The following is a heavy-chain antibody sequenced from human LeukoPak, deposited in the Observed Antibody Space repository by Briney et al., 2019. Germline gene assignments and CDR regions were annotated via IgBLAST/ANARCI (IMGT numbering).Heavy chain of an antibody. Sequence: PSETLSLTCTVSGGSISGYYWSWIRQPAGKGLEWIGRIYTSGSTNYNPSLKSRVTISVDTSKNQFSLKLSSVTAADTAVYYCARGARRSPLGYWGQGTLVTVSS. CDR3: ARGARRSPLGY. D-gene: IGHD3-16*01. J-gene: IGHJ4*02. CDR1: GGSISGYY. CDR2: IYTSGST. V-gene: IGHV4-4*07.